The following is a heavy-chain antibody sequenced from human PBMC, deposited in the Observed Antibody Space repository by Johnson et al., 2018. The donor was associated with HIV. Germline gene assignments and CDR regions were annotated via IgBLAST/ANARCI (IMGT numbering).Heavy chain of an antibody. J-gene: IGHJ3*02. CDR1: GFTFDDFG. Sequence: QVQLVEYGGGVVRPGGSLRLSCAASGFTFDDFGMTWIRQAPGKGLEWVSYISSSGSTIYYADSVKGRFTISRDNAKNSLYLQMNSLRAEDTAVYYCARDRRPYYYDSSGYDAFDIWGQGTMVTVSS. V-gene: IGHV3-11*04. CDR3: ARDRRPYYYDSSGYDAFDI. D-gene: IGHD3-22*01. CDR2: ISSSGSTI.